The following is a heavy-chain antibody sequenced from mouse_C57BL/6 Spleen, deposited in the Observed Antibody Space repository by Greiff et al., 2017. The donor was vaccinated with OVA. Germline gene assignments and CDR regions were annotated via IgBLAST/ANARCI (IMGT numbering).Heavy chain of an antibody. CDR2: IYPGSGNT. CDR1: GYTFTDYY. D-gene: IGHD2-12*01. CDR3: ARDDENYFDY. Sequence: QVQLQQSGAELVRPGASVKLSCKASGYTFTDYYINWVKQRPGQGLEWIARIYPGSGNTYYNEKFKGKATLTAEKSSSTAYMQLSSLTSEDSAVYFCARDDENYFDYWGQGTTLTVSS. J-gene: IGHJ2*01. V-gene: IGHV1-76*01.